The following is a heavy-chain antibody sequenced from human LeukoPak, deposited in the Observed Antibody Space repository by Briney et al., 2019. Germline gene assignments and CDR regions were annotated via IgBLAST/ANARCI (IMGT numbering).Heavy chain of an antibody. Sequence: PSETLPLTCTVSGGSISSGSYYWSWIRQPAGKGLEWIGRIYTSGSTNYNPSLKSRVTISVDTSKNQFSLKLSSVTAADTAVYYCARDPGGGWYYFDYWGQGTLVTVSS. V-gene: IGHV4-61*02. CDR2: IYTSGST. CDR3: ARDPGGGWYYFDY. CDR1: GGSISSGSYY. J-gene: IGHJ4*02. D-gene: IGHD6-19*01.